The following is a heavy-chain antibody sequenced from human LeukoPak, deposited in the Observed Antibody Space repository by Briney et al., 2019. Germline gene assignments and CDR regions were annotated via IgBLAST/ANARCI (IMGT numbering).Heavy chain of an antibody. D-gene: IGHD3-9*01. CDR3: TRDFDWGSGD. CDR2: ISTDGTLT. V-gene: IGHV3-74*01. CDR1: GFTFSNHY. J-gene: IGHJ1*01. Sequence: GGSLRLSCAASGFTFSNHYMHWVRQAPGEGLVWVSRISTDGTLTGYADSVKGRFTISRDNAKNTLYLQMNSLRAEDTAVYYCTRDFDWGSGDWGQGTLVTVSS.